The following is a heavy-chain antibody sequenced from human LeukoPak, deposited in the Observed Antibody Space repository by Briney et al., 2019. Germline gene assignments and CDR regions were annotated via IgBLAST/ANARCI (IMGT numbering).Heavy chain of an antibody. D-gene: IGHD6-19*01. CDR1: GASLRGYY. J-gene: IGHJ4*02. Sequence: SETLSLTCGVQGASLRGYYWTWIRQFPGKRLEWIGEINYSGTTDENPSLNSRVTISVDASETQFSLRLTSVTAADTAVYYCARGRGWNYFDYWGLGTLVTVSS. CDR3: ARGRGWNYFDY. CDR2: INYSGTT. V-gene: IGHV4-34*01.